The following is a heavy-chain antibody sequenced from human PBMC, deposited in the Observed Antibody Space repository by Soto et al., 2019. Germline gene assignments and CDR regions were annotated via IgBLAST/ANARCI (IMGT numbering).Heavy chain of an antibody. D-gene: IGHD3-10*01. CDR2: ISGSGGST. Sequence: GGSLRLSCAASGFTFSSYAMSWVRQAPGKGLEWVSAISGSGGSTYYADSVKGRFTISRDNSKNTLYLQMNSLRAEDTAVYYCAKVGFEVPWYYYGSGTVIAPFDYWGQGTLVTVSS. V-gene: IGHV3-23*01. J-gene: IGHJ4*02. CDR1: GFTFSSYA. CDR3: AKVGFEVPWYYYGSGTVIAPFDY.